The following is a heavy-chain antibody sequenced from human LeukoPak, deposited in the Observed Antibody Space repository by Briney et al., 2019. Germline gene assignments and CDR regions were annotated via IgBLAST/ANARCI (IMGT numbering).Heavy chain of an antibody. D-gene: IGHD2/OR15-2a*01. CDR2: ISYDGSNK. J-gene: IGHJ4*02. V-gene: IGHV3-30-3*01. CDR3: ARERCYSPTFDY. Sequence: GRSLRLSCAASGFTFSSYAMHWVRQAPGKGLEWVAVISYDGSNKYYADSVKGRFTISRDNSKNTLYLQMNSLRAEDTAVYYCARERCYSPTFDYWGQGTLVTVSS. CDR1: GFTFSSYA.